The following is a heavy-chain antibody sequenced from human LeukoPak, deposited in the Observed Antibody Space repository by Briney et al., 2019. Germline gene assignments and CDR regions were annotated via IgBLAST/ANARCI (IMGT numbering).Heavy chain of an antibody. J-gene: IGHJ4*02. CDR2: IDDRGSPI. V-gene: IGHV3-48*01. CDR3: VRGGTGNRNYFDF. Sequence: GGSLRLSCAASGFSFSSYSMNWVRQAPGKGLEWLSYIDDRGSPIKYADSVKGRFTISRDNAKNSLSLQMNGLRGEDTAVYYCVRGGTGNRNYFDFWGQGTLVTVSS. CDR1: GFSFSSYS. D-gene: IGHD1-1*01.